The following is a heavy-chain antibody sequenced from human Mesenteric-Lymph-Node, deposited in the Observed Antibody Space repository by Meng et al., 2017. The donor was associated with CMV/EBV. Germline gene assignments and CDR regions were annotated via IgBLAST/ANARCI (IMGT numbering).Heavy chain of an antibody. CDR3: TGDSVSNPNLDY. CDR1: GFNVRDKY. Sequence: VHLVESGGGLVQPGGSLRLSCAASGFNVRDKYMSWVRQAPGKGLEWVCIIYRGDNTYYIDSVKDRFTVSRDDSKNTMYLQMNSLRVEDTAVYYCTGDSVSNPNLDYWGQGTLVTVFS. V-gene: IGHV3-66*01. D-gene: IGHD3-10*01. J-gene: IGHJ4*02. CDR2: IYRGDNT.